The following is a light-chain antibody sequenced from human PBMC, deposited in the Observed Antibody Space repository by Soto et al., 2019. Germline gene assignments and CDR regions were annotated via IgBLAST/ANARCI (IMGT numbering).Light chain of an antibody. CDR1: SSDIGLYNY. CDR3: SSYAGDSNIDV. V-gene: IGLV2-8*01. J-gene: IGLJ3*02. CDR2: EVS. Sequence: QSALTQPPSASGSPGQSVTISCAGSSSDIGLYNYVSWYQHHPGKAPKLIIYEVSKRPSGVPDRFSGSKSGNTASLTVSGRLAEDEDDYYCSSYAGDSNIDVFGGGTKVTVL.